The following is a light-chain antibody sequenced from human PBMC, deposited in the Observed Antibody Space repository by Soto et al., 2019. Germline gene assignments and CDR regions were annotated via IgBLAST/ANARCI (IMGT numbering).Light chain of an antibody. J-gene: IGKJ1*01. CDR3: HQRSNWPCT. V-gene: IGKV3-11*01. CDR2: DAS. CDR1: QSVSSY. Sequence: EIVLTQSPATLSLSPGERATLSCRASQSVSSYLAWYQQKPGQAPRLLIYDASNRATGIPARFSGSGSGTDFTLTISSLEPEDFAVYYCHQRSNWPCTFGQGTNVEIK.